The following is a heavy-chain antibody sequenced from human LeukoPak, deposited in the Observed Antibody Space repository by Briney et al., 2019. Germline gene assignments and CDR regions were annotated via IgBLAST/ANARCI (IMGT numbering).Heavy chain of an antibody. D-gene: IGHD6-13*01. Sequence: SSETLSLTCTAPGGSISSYYWSWIRQPPGKGLEWIGYIYYSGSTNYNPSPKSRVTISVDTSKNQFSLKLSSVTAADTAVYYCAKLLPGIAGRNPQKYGMDVWGQGTTVTVSS. J-gene: IGHJ6*02. CDR2: IYYSGST. CDR1: GGSISSYY. V-gene: IGHV4-59*08. CDR3: AKLLPGIAGRNPQKYGMDV.